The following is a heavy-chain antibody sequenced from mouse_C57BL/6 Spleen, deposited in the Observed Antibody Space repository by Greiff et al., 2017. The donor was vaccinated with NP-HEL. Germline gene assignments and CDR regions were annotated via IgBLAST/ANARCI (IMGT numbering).Heavy chain of an antibody. V-gene: IGHV1-52*01. CDR1: GYTFTSYW. CDR2: IDPSDSDT. D-gene: IGHD2-10*02. Sequence: QVQLQQPGAELVRPGSSVKLSCKASGYTFTSYWMHWVKQRPIQGLEWIGKIDPSDSDTHYNQKFKDKATLTVDKSSSTAYMQLSSLTSEDSAVYYCARDSRLEPGAYWGQGTLVTVSA. CDR3: ARDSRLEPGAY. J-gene: IGHJ3*01.